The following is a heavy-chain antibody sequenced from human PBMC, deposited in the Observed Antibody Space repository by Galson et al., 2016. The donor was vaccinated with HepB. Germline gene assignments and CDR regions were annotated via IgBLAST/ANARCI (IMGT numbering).Heavy chain of an antibody. J-gene: IGHJ4*02. V-gene: IGHV1-69*13. CDR3: AKPVSYFDY. CDR1: GGTFSNYG. CDR2: IIPIFGTA. D-gene: IGHD1-14*01. Sequence: SVKVSCKASGGTFSNYGISWVRQAPGQGLEWMGGIIPIFGTADYAQKFQDRVTITADESTSTAYMELSSLRSEDTALYYCAKPVSYFDYWGQGTLGTVSS.